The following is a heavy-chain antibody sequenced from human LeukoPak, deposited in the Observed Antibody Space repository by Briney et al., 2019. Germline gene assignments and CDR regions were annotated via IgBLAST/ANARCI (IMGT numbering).Heavy chain of an antibody. V-gene: IGHV3-23*01. D-gene: IGHD3-10*01. CDR1: GFTFSSYA. Sequence: GGSLRLSCAASGFTFSSYAMSWVRQAPGKGLEWVSAISVSGGSTYYADSVKGRFTISRDNSKNTLYLQMNSLRAEDTAVYYCAKDPSYSTMVRGVISFDYWGQGTLVTVSS. J-gene: IGHJ4*02. CDR2: ISVSGGST. CDR3: AKDPSYSTMVRGVISFDY.